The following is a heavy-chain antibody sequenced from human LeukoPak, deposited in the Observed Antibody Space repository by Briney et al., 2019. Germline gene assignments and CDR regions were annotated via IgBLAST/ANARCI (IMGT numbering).Heavy chain of an antibody. Sequence: EPGGSLRLSCAASGFTFSGYAMHWVRQAPGKGLEWVSAISGSGGSTYYADSVKGRFTISRDNSKNTLYLQMNSLRAEDTAVYYCAKGTLRFLDESGPYFDYWGQGTLVTVSS. J-gene: IGHJ4*02. V-gene: IGHV3-23*01. CDR3: AKGTLRFLDESGPYFDY. D-gene: IGHD3-9*01. CDR1: GFTFSGYA. CDR2: ISGSGGST.